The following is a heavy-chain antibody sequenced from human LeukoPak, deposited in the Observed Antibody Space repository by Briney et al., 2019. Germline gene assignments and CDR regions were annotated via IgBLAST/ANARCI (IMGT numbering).Heavy chain of an antibody. J-gene: IGHJ6*03. D-gene: IGHD5-18*01. CDR1: GYTFTGYY. CDR2: INPNSGGT. Sequence: ASVKVSCKASGYTFTGYYMHWVRQAPGQGLEWMGWINPNSGGTNYAQKFQGRVTMTRDTSISTAYMELSRLRSDDTAVYYCARDPHTAILYYMDVWGKGTTVTVSS. CDR3: ARDPHTAILYYMDV. V-gene: IGHV1-2*02.